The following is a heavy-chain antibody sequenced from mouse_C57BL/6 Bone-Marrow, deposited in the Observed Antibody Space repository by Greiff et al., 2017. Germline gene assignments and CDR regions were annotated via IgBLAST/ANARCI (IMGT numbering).Heavy chain of an antibody. V-gene: IGHV1-69*01. Sequence: QVQLQQPGAELVMPGASVKLSCKASGYTFTSYWMHWVKQRPGQGLEWIGEIDPSDSYTNYNQTFKGKSTLSVDKSSSTAYMQLSQLTSEDSAVYFCAREGDYYGSSYACFAYWGQGTLVTVSA. J-gene: IGHJ3*01. CDR3: AREGDYYGSSYACFAY. CDR1: GYTFTSYW. D-gene: IGHD1-1*01. CDR2: IDPSDSYT.